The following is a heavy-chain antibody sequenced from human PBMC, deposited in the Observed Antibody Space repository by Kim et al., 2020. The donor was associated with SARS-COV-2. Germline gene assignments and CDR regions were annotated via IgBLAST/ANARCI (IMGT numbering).Heavy chain of an antibody. D-gene: IGHD3-16*01. CDR3: TNSNIG. J-gene: IGHJ4*02. CDR2: ISDTGGTT. CDR1: GFTFSNYG. V-gene: IGHV3-23*01. Sequence: GGSLRLSCGASGFTFSNYGMSWVRQAPGRGLEWVAFISDTGGTTNYADSVNGRFSVSRDNPKNMVYVQMSSLRAEDTAVYYCTNSNIGWGQGTLVTVSS.